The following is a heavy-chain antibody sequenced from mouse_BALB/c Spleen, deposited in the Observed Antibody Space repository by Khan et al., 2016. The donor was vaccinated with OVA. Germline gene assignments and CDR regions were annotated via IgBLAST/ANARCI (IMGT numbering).Heavy chain of an antibody. CDR3: ARGYDFFAY. D-gene: IGHD2-14*01. J-gene: IGHJ3*01. Sequence: EVQLQQPGPDLVKPGASVKMSCKASGYSFTGYYMNWVKQSHGKSLECIGRINPNTGNTNYNQKFKGKVVFIVDTSSSTVYMELRSLTSEDSAVYYCARGYDFFAYWGQGTLVTVSA. V-gene: IGHV1-26*01. CDR2: INPNTGNT. CDR1: GYSFTGYY.